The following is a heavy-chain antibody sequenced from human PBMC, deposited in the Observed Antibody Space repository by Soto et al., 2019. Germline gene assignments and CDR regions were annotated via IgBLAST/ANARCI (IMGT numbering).Heavy chain of an antibody. D-gene: IGHD5-12*01. CDR2: IYYSGST. CDR1: GGSISSYY. Sequence: TSETLSLTCTVSGGSISSYYWGWIRQPPGKGLEWIGSIYYSGSTYYNPSPKSRVSMSVDTSKNQFSLRLISVTAADTAKYFCAREGNLGRWLQPLDFWGQGTLVTVSS. J-gene: IGHJ4*02. V-gene: IGHV4-39*07. CDR3: AREGNLGRWLQPLDF.